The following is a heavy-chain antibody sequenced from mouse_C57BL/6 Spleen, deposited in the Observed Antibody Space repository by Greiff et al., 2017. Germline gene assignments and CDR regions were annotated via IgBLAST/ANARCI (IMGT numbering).Heavy chain of an antibody. J-gene: IGHJ3*01. V-gene: IGHV1-76*01. D-gene: IGHD4-1*01. CDR1: GYTFTDYY. CDR2: VYPGSGNT. Sequence: QVQLQQSGAELVRPGASVKLSCKASGYTFTDYYINWVKQRPGQGLEWISRVYPGSGNTYSNEKFKGKAKLTAEKSSSTAYMQRSSLTSEDSAVYFCARSDWDVGFAYWGQGTLVTVSA. CDR3: ARSDWDVGFAY.